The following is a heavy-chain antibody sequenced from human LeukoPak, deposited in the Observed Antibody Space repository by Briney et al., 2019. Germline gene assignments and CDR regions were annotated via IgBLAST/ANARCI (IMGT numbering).Heavy chain of an antibody. V-gene: IGHV1-2*02. CDR2: INPNSGGT. CDR1: GYTSTGYY. D-gene: IGHD6-13*01. J-gene: IGHJ6*03. Sequence: GASVKVSCKASGYTSTGYYMHWVRQAPGQGLEWMGWINPNSGGTNYAQKFQGRVTMTRDTSISTAYMELSRLRSDDTAVYYCARGMFIAAAGRAYYYYYYMDVWGKGTTVTISS. CDR3: ARGMFIAAAGRAYYYYYYMDV.